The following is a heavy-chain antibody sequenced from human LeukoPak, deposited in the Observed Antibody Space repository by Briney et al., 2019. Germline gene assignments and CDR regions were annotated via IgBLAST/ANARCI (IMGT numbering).Heavy chain of an antibody. CDR1: GFTFSSYD. D-gene: IGHD6-13*01. V-gene: IGHV3-13*01. J-gene: IGHJ2*01. CDR2: IGTAGEI. CDR3: ARAAYSSTWYSRYFDL. Sequence: PGGSLRLSCAASGFTFSSYDIHWVRQATGKGLEWVSGIGTAGEIYYPGAVKGRFTISRENAKNHLYLQMHSLRAGDTAVYYCARAAYSSTWYSRYFDLWCRGTLVTVSS.